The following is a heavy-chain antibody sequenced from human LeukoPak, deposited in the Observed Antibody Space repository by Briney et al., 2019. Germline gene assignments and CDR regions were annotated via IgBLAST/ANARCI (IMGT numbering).Heavy chain of an antibody. CDR2: INHSGST. CDR3: ARDEAPLKIPYYYGSGSRSAFDI. Sequence: SETLSLTCAVYGGSFSGYYWSWIRQPPGKGLEWLGEINHSGSTNYNPSLKSRVTISVDTSKNQFSLKLSSVTAADTAVYYCARDEAPLKIPYYYGSGSRSAFDIWGQGTMVTVSS. J-gene: IGHJ3*02. CDR1: GGSFSGYY. D-gene: IGHD3-10*01. V-gene: IGHV4-34*01.